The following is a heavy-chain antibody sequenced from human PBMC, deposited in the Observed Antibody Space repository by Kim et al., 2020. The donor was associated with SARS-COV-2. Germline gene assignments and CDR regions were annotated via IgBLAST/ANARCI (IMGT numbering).Heavy chain of an antibody. CDR1: GFTFSSHG. D-gene: IGHD6-13*01. CDR2: IWYDGSNK. V-gene: IGHV3-33*01. CDR3: ARDGSSSFYYYYMDV. J-gene: IGHJ6*03. Sequence: LSLTCAASGFTFSSHGMHWVRQAPGKGLEWVAVIWYDGSNKYYADSVKGRFTISRDNSKNTLYLQMNSLRAEDTAVYYCARDGSSSFYYYYMDVWGK.